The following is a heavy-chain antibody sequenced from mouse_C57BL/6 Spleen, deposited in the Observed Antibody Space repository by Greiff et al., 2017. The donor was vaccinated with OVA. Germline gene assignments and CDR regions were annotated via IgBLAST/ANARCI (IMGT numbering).Heavy chain of an antibody. Sequence: VHVKQSGTVLARPGASVKMSCKTSGYTFTSYWMHWVKQRPGQGLEWIGAIYPGNSDTSYNQKFKGKAKLTAVTSASTAYMELSSLTNEDSAVYYCTRSPLYGYDEGWFAYWGQGTLVTVSA. CDR3: TRSPLYGYDEGWFAY. CDR2: IYPGNSDT. V-gene: IGHV1-5*01. D-gene: IGHD2-2*01. J-gene: IGHJ3*01. CDR1: GYTFTSYW.